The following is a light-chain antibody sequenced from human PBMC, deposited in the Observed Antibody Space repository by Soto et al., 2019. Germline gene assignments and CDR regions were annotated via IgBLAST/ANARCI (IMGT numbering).Light chain of an antibody. Sequence: DIQMTQSPSTLSASVGDRVTISCRASQSINKWLAWYQHKPGKAPKLLIYEVSTLDNGVPSRFSGAASATDFTLTISSLQPDDFATYYCQHYSGDRTTFGQGTKVDIK. V-gene: IGKV1-5*03. CDR1: QSINKW. CDR2: EVS. J-gene: IGKJ1*01. CDR3: QHYSGDRTT.